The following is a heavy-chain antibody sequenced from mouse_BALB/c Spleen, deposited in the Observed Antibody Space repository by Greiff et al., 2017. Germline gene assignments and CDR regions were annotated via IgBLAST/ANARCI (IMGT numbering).Heavy chain of an antibody. V-gene: IGHV3-1*02. J-gene: IGHJ4*01. Sequence: VQLKESGPDLVKPSQSLSLTCTVTGYSITSGYSWHWIRQFPGNKLEWMGYIHYSGSTNYNPSLKSRISITRDTSKNQFFLQLNSVTTEDTATYYCAREPHYYGSSHAMDYWGQGTSVTVSS. D-gene: IGHD1-1*01. CDR1: GYSITSGYS. CDR2: IHYSGST. CDR3: AREPHYYGSSHAMDY.